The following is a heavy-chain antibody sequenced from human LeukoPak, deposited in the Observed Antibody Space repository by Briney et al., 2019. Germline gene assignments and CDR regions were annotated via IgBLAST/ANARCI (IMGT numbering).Heavy chain of an antibody. CDR1: GGSISSHY. CDR2: IFYSGTT. V-gene: IGHV4-59*11. J-gene: IGHJ6*03. CDR3: AGNTAPYYYYYYYMDV. D-gene: IGHD5-18*01. Sequence: PSETLSLTCTVSGGSISSHYWSWIRQPPGKGLECIGYIFYSGTTNYNPSLKSRVTISVDTSKNQFSLKLSSVTAADTAVYYCAGNTAPYYYYYYYMDVWGKGTTVTVSS.